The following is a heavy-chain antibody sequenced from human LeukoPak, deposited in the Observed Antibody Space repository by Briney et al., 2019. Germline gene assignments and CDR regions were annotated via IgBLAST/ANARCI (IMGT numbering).Heavy chain of an antibody. Sequence: GGSLRLSCAASGFTFTCCWMNWVRQTPGKGLEWVASIKQDGREKSYADSVKGRFTISRDNAKNSLYLQVNSLRAEDTAVYYCARVPGVTRYFDAWGQGIIVTVSS. CDR2: IKQDGREK. CDR1: GFTFTCCW. J-gene: IGHJ4*02. V-gene: IGHV3-7*01. CDR3: ARVPGVTRYFDA. D-gene: IGHD4-23*01.